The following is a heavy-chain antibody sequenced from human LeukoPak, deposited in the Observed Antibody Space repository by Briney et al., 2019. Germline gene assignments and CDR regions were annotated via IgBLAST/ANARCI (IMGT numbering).Heavy chain of an antibody. V-gene: IGHV3-23*01. CDR2: ISGSGGST. Sequence: PGGSLRLSCAASGFTFSSYGMSWVRQAPGKGLEWVSAISGSGGSTYYADSVKGRFTISRDNSKNTLYLQMNSLRAEDTAVYYCAKYRDYVTHRQYFQHWGQGTLVTVSS. J-gene: IGHJ1*01. D-gene: IGHD5-12*01. CDR1: GFTFSSYG. CDR3: AKYRDYVTHRQYFQH.